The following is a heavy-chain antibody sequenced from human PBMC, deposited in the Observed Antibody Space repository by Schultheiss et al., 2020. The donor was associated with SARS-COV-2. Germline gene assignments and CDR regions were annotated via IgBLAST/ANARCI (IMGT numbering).Heavy chain of an antibody. CDR3: ARDRDYYYYMDV. CDR2: IYYSGST. Sequence: SQTLSLTCTVSGGSISSGGYYWGWIRQPPGKGLEWIGSIYYSGSTNYNPSLKSRVTISVDTSKNQFSLKLSSVTAADTAVYYCARDRDYYYYMDVWGKGTTVTVSS. V-gene: IGHV4-39*07. J-gene: IGHJ6*03. CDR1: GGSISSGGYY.